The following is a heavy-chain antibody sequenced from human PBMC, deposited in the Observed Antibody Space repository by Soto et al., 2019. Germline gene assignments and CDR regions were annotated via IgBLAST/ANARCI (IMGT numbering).Heavy chain of an antibody. CDR1: GYIFSNYG. Sequence: QVQLVESGGGVVQPGRSLRLSCAASGYIFSNYGMHWVRQAPGKGLEGVAVTSYDGSTKYYADSVKGRLTISKDNSKNTVYLQMNSLRIEDTAVYSCAKWGLSGHGMDVWGQGTTVTVSS. J-gene: IGHJ6*02. D-gene: IGHD3-16*01. CDR3: AKWGLSGHGMDV. V-gene: IGHV3-30*18. CDR2: TSYDGSTK.